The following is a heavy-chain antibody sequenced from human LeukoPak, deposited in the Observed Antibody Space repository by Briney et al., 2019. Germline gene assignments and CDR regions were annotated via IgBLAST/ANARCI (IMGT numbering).Heavy chain of an antibody. CDR1: GFTFSTYV. J-gene: IGHJ4*02. D-gene: IGHD6-13*01. V-gene: IGHV3-23*01. CDR2: ISGSGGST. CDR3: AKDMAEVTVAAAIDY. Sequence: GGSLTLSCAASGFTFSTYVVNWVRQAPGKGLQWVSTISGSGGSTYYADSVKGRFTISRDNSKNTLYLQMSSLRVEDTAVYYCAKDMAEVTVAAAIDYWGQGTLVTVSS.